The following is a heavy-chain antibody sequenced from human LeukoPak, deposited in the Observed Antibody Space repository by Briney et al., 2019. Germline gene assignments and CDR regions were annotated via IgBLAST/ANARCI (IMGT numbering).Heavy chain of an antibody. CDR3: ARSVPDYTRFDY. Sequence: GGSLDSPLEASGFPFGAFPLTWFGRLQGRDLNWVSTFKTKYNQVYYAESVRGRFTISTDNSRNTVFLQMNSLRADDTALYYCARSVPDYTRFDYWGQGALVTVSS. J-gene: IGHJ4*02. V-gene: IGHV3-23*05. CDR2: FKTKYNQV. D-gene: IGHD4-11*01. CDR1: GFPFGAFP.